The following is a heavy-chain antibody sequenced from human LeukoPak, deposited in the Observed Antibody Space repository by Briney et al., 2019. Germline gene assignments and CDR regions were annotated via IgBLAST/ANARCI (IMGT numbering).Heavy chain of an antibody. CDR2: IYSGGST. J-gene: IGHJ5*02. V-gene: IGHV3-53*01. CDR1: GFIFSSDY. Sequence: GGSLRLSCAVSGFIFSSDYMSWVRQAPGKGLEWVSTIYSGGSTYYADSVKGRFTISRDNSKNTLYLQMNSLRAEDTAVYYCARHDWFDPWGRGTLVTVSS. CDR3: ARHDWFDP.